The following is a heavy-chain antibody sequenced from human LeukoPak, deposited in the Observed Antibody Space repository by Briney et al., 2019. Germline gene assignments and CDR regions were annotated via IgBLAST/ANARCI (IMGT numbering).Heavy chain of an antibody. D-gene: IGHD3-10*01. CDR2: ISAYNGNT. V-gene: IGHV1-18*01. CDR1: GYTFTSYG. CDR3: ATGSYYTDY. Sequence: ASVKVSCKASGYTFTSYGISWVRQAPGQGLEWMGWISAYNGNTNYAQRLQGRVTMTEDTSTDTAYMELSSLRSEDTAVYYCATGSYYTDYWGQGTLVTVSS. J-gene: IGHJ4*02.